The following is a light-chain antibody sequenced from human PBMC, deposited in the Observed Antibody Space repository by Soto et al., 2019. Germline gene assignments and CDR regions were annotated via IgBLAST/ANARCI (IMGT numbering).Light chain of an antibody. J-gene: IGKJ4*01. V-gene: IGKV1-9*01. Sequence: DIQLTQSPSFLSASVGDRVTITCRASQDISSYLAWYQQKPGKAPNLLIYSASTLQGGVPSRFSGSGSGTEFTLTISSLQPEYLAPYYCEQGNSYPLTFGGGTKVEIK. CDR3: EQGNSYPLT. CDR2: SAS. CDR1: QDISSY.